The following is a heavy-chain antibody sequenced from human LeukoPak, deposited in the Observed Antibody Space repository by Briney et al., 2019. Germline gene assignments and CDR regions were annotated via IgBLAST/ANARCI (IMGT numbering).Heavy chain of an antibody. CDR1: GGSFSGYY. Sequence: SETLSLTCAVYGGSFSGYYWSWIRQPPGKGLEWIGYIYYSGSTNYNPSLKSRVTISVDTSKNQFSLKLSSVTAADTAVYYCARVPVFVGGYYYSNWFDPWGQGTLVTVSS. D-gene: IGHD3-22*01. CDR2: IYYSGST. V-gene: IGHV4-59*01. CDR3: ARVPVFVGGYYYSNWFDP. J-gene: IGHJ5*02.